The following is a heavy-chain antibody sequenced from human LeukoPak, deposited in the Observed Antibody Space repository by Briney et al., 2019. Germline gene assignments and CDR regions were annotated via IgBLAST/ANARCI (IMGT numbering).Heavy chain of an antibody. CDR2: LSYDGSTK. CDR1: GFTVSNYG. Sequence: PGRSLRLSCAASGFTVSNYGVHWVRQAPGKGLEWVAFLSYDGSTKYKVDSVKGRSSTSTDNSKNTLHLQMNPLRVEDTAVYYCARDDYGFDLWGEGTPVTVPS. V-gene: IGHV3-30*03. CDR3: ARDDYGFDL. D-gene: IGHD4-17*01. J-gene: IGHJ5*02.